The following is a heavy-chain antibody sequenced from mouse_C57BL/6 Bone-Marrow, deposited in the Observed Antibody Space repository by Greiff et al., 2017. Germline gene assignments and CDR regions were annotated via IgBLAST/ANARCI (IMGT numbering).Heavy chain of an antibody. D-gene: IGHD2-5*01. J-gene: IGHJ2*01. CDR2: IYPGDGDT. CDR1: GYAFSSSW. Sequence: VQLQQSGPELVKPGASVKISCKASGYAFSSSWMNWVKQRPGKGLEWIGRIYPGDGDTNYNGKFKGKATLTADTSSSTAYMQLSSLTSEDSAVYFGARSVYYSNYLFEYWGQGTTLTVSS. CDR3: ARSVYYSNYLFEY. V-gene: IGHV1-82*01.